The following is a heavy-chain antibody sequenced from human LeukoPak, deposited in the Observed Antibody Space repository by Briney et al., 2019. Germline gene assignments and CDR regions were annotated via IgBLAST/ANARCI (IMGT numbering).Heavy chain of an antibody. CDR1: GFTFDDYA. Sequence: QPGGSLRLSCAASGFTFDDYAMHWVRQVPGKGPQWVSFISADGGGTYYADSVKGRFTISRDNSKNSLFLQMNSLRSEDSALYYCAKDMQTVAGLSNYYYYAMAAWGQGTTVTVSS. V-gene: IGHV3-43*02. CDR3: AKDMQTVAGLSNYYYYAMAA. J-gene: IGHJ6*02. CDR2: ISADGGGT. D-gene: IGHD6-13*01.